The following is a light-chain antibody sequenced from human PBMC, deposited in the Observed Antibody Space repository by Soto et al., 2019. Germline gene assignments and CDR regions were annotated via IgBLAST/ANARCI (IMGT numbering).Light chain of an antibody. CDR3: QQYGSSGT. J-gene: IGKJ1*01. V-gene: IGKV3-11*01. Sequence: EIVLTQSPATLSLSPWKRATLSCRASQSVSNFLAWYQQKAGQAPRLLIYDTSNRAGGIPARFSGSGSGTDFTLTISRLAPEDFAVYYCQQYGSSGTFGQGTKVDIK. CDR2: DTS. CDR1: QSVSNF.